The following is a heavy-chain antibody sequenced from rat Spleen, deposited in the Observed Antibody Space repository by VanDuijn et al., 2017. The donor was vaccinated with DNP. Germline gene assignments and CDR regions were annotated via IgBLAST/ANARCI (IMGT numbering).Heavy chain of an antibody. CDR2: ISSGGDSA. J-gene: IGHJ3*01. D-gene: IGHD1-7*01. Sequence: EVQVVQSGGGLVQPGRSLKLSCAVSGLTFSYYGMAWVRQAPKEGLEWVATISSGGDSAYYRDSVKGRFTISRDNATSTLYLQMDSLRSEDTATYYCTTTPTGMGFAYWGQGILVTVSS. CDR3: TTTPTGMGFAY. CDR1: GLTFSYYG. V-gene: IGHV5-27*01.